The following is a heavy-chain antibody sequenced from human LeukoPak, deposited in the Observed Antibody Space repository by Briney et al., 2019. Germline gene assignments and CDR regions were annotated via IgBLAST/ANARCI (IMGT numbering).Heavy chain of an antibody. CDR3: ARLASSGWSHCDY. Sequence: SETLSLTCTVSGGSISSYYWSWIRQPPGKGLEWIGYIYYSGSTNYNPSLKSRVTISVDTSKNQFSLKLNSVTAADTAVYYCARLASSGWSHCDYWGQGTLVTVSS. V-gene: IGHV4-59*08. J-gene: IGHJ4*02. CDR2: IYYSGST. CDR1: GGSISSYY. D-gene: IGHD6-19*01.